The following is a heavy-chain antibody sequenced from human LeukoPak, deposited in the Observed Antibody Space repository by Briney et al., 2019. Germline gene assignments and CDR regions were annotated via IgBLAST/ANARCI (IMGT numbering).Heavy chain of an antibody. V-gene: IGHV1-69*04. J-gene: IGHJ4*02. CDR2: IIPILGIA. D-gene: IGHD3-9*01. CDR1: GGTFSSYA. Sequence: GSSVKVSCKASGGTFSSYAISWVRQAPGQGLGWMGRIIPILGIANYAQKFQGRVTITADKSTSTAYMELSSLRSEDTAVYYCARDQYDILTGYYSDYWGQGTLVTVSS. CDR3: ARDQYDILTGYYSDY.